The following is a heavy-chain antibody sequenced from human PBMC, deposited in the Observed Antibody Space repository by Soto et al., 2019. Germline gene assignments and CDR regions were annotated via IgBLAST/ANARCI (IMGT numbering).Heavy chain of an antibody. J-gene: IGHJ6*02. Sequence: ASVKVSCKASGGTFSSYAISWVRQAPGQGLEWMGGIIPIFGTANYAQKFQGRVTITADKSTSTAYMELSSLRSEDTAVYYCARYGGSGWSGSYYGMDVWGQGTTVTVSS. CDR3: ARYGGSGWSGSYYGMDV. D-gene: IGHD6-19*01. CDR1: GGTFSSYA. V-gene: IGHV1-69*06. CDR2: IIPIFGTA.